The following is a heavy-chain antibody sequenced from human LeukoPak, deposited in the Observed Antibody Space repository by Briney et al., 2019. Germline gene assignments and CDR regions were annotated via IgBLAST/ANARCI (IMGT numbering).Heavy chain of an antibody. V-gene: IGHV5-51*01. Sequence: GESLKISCKGSGYSFTSYWIGWVRQMPGKGLEWMGIIYPGDSDTRYSPSFQGQVTISADKSISTAYLQWSSLKASDTAMYYCARLDCGGDCYSGPETPFDIWGQGTMVTVSS. CDR1: GYSFTSYW. J-gene: IGHJ3*02. D-gene: IGHD2-21*02. CDR3: ARLDCGGDCYSGPETPFDI. CDR2: IYPGDSDT.